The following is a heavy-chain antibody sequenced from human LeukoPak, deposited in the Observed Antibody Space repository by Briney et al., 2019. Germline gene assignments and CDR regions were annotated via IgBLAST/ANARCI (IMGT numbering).Heavy chain of an antibody. D-gene: IGHD2-15*01. CDR1: GYSFTGYY. V-gene: IGHV1-2*02. J-gene: IGHJ4*02. Sequence: APVKASYNPSGYSFTGYYILEVRQAPGQGLEWMGWVNPNSGGTDYAQKFQGRVTMTRDTSISIAYMELMWLAPEDKAVYYCARGGYCSSGNCFVLAAKFLYWGQGTLVTVSS. CDR2: VNPNSGGT. CDR3: ARGGYCSSGNCFVLAAKFLY.